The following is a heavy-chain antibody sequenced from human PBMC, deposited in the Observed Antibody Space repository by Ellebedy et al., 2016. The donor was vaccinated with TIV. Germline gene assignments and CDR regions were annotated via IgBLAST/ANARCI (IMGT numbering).Heavy chain of an antibody. D-gene: IGHD5-24*01. V-gene: IGHV3-23*01. CDR2: ISGSAGFT. CDR1: GFTFSNYA. Sequence: GESPKISCAASGFTFSNYAMSWVRQAPGKGLEWVSTISGSAGFTYYADSVKGRVTISRDNFKNTLYLQINSLRAEDTAVYYCAKVFLGSNYNWFDPWGQGTLVTVSS. J-gene: IGHJ5*02. CDR3: AKVFLGSNYNWFDP.